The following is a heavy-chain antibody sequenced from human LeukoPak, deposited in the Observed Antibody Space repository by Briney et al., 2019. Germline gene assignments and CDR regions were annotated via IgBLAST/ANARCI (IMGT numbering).Heavy chain of an antibody. V-gene: IGHV1-8*02. CDR2: MDPNSGKT. CDR3: AREYRPYGSGSYYYYYYMDV. Sequence: ASVKVSCKASGYTFTSYDINWVRQGTGQGLEWMGWMDPNSGKTGYAQKFQGRVTMTRNTSISTAYTELSSLRSEDTAVYYCAREYRPYGSGSYYYYYYMDVWGKGTTVTVSS. J-gene: IGHJ6*03. CDR1: GYTFTSYD. D-gene: IGHD3-10*01.